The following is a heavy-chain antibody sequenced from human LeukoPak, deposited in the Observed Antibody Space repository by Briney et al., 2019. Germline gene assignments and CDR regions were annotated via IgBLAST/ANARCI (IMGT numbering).Heavy chain of an antibody. CDR2: MNPNSGNT. CDR1: GYTFTSYD. J-gene: IGHJ3*02. V-gene: IGHV1-8*03. D-gene: IGHD3-3*01. Sequence: ASVKVSCKASGYTFTSYDINWVRQATGQGLEWVGWMNPNSGNTGYAQKFQGRVTITRNTSISTAYMELSSLRSEDTAVYYCARASQLAYYDFWSGYSDAFDIWGQGTMVTVSS. CDR3: ARASQLAYYDFWSGYSDAFDI.